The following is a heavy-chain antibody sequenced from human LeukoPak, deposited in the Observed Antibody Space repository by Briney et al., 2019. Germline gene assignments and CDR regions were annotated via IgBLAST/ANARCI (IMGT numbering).Heavy chain of an antibody. D-gene: IGHD2-15*01. V-gene: IGHV4-39*07. CDR2: IYYSGST. J-gene: IGHJ4*02. CDR3: ARDSPPAYCSGGSCYFDY. Sequence: SETLSLTCTVSGDSISSRSYYWGWIRQPPGKGLEWIGSIYYSGSTYYNPSLKSRVTISKDTSKNEFSLKLSSVTAADTAVCYCARDSPPAYCSGGSCYFDYWGQGTLVTVSS. CDR1: GDSISSRSYY.